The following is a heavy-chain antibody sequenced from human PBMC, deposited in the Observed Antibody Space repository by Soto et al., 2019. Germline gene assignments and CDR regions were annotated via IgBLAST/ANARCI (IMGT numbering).Heavy chain of an antibody. CDR1: GFTFSSYG. CDR3: AKSLPMVRGVIIDFQH. CDR2: ISYDGSNK. V-gene: IGHV3-30*18. D-gene: IGHD3-10*01. Sequence: QVQLVESGGGVVQPGRSLRLSCAASGFTFSSYGMHWVRQAPGKGLEWVAVISYDGSNKYYADSVKGRFTISRDNSKNTLYLQMKRLRAEDTAVYYCAKSLPMVRGVIIDFQHWGQGTLVTVSS. J-gene: IGHJ1*01.